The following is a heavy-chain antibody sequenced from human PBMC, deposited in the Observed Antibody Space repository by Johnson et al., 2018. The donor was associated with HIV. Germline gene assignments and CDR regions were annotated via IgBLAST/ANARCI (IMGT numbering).Heavy chain of an antibody. J-gene: IGHJ3*01. CDR3: YCTDHVGAWSESKGTFDA. CDR2: ISGSGGST. V-gene: IGHV3-23*04. Sequence: VQLVESGGGLVQPGGSLRLSCAASGFTFSSYAMSWVRQAPGKGLEWVSAISGSGGSTYYADSVKGLFTISRDNSKNTLYLQMNSLRAEDTAVYSCYCTDHVGAWSESKGTFDAWGQGTMVTVSS. D-gene: IGHD3-10*01. CDR1: GFTFSSYA.